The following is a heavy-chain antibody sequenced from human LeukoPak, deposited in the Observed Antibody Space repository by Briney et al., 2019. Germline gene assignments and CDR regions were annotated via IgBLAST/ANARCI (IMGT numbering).Heavy chain of an antibody. CDR2: INHSGST. D-gene: IGHD3-22*01. CDR1: GGSFSGYY. CDR3: ARLRDYDSSGYYPRFDY. V-gene: IGHV4-34*01. Sequence: SETLSLTCAVYGGSFSGYYWSWIRQPPGKGLEWIGEINHSGSTNYNPSLKSRVTISVDTSKNQFSLKLSSVTAADTAVYYCARLRDYDSSGYYPRFDYWGQGTLVTVSS. J-gene: IGHJ4*02.